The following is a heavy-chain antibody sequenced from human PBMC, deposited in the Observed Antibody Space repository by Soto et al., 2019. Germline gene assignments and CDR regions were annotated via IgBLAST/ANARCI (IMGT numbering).Heavy chain of an antibody. V-gene: IGHV3-30*18. CDR2: ISYDGSNK. J-gene: IGHJ4*02. CDR1: GFTFSSYG. Sequence: QVQLVESGGGVVQPGRSLRLSCAASGFTFSSYGMHWVSQAPGKGLEWVAVISYDGSNKYYADSVKGRFTISRDNSKNTLYLQMNSLRAEDTAVYYCANDLRRYFDRAAIFDYWGQGTLVTVSS. D-gene: IGHD3-9*01. CDR3: ANDLRRYFDRAAIFDY.